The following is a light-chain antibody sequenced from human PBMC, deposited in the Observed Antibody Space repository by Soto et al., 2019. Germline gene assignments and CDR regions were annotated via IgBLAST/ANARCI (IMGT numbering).Light chain of an antibody. V-gene: IGKV3-20*01. Sequence: EVVLTQSPCTLSLSPGERATISCRASQSVSSYIAWYQQKPGHAPRLLISGASSRATGIPDRFSGSGSGTDFTITISILEHEDFAVYYCQQYGSSPGTFGGGTKVEIK. J-gene: IGKJ4*01. CDR2: GAS. CDR1: QSVSSY. CDR3: QQYGSSPGT.